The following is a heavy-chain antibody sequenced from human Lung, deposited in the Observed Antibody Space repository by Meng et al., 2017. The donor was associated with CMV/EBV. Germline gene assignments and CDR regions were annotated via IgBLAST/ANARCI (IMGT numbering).Heavy chain of an antibody. J-gene: IGHJ4*02. CDR3: ARDAGEGIVVVPAAISDY. V-gene: IGHV3-48*04. CDR1: GFTFNSYR. Sequence: GEFLKIFCAASGFTFNSYRMNWLRQAPGKGLEWVSYISSSSSSIYYTDSVKGRFTISRDYAKNSLYLEMNSLRVDDTGVYFCARDAGEGIVVVPAAISDYWGQGTQVTVSS. CDR2: ISSSSSSI. D-gene: IGHD2-2*02.